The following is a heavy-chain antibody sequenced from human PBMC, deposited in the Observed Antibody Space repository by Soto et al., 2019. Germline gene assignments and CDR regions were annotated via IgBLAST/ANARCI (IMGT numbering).Heavy chain of an antibody. V-gene: IGHV3-30*18. CDR2: ISYDGSNK. J-gene: IGHJ6*02. D-gene: IGHD3-3*01. CDR3: AKGGELRFLEWFMYGMDV. Sequence: GGSLRLSCAASGFTFSSYGMHWVRQAPGKGLEWVAVISYDGSNKYYADSVKGRFTISRDNSKNTLYLQMNSLRAEDTAVYYCAKGGELRFLEWFMYGMDVWGQGTTVTSP. CDR1: GFTFSSYG.